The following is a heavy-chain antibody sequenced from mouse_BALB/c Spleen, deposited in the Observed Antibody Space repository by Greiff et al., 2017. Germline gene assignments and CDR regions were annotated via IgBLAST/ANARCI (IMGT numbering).Heavy chain of an antibody. J-gene: IGHJ4*01. CDR1: GYTFSSYW. Sequence: VQGVESGAELMKPGASVKISCKATGYTFSSYWIEWVKQRPGHGLEWIGEILPGSGSTNYNEKFKGKATFTADTSSNTAYMQLSSLTSEDSAVYYCARKANWSYYYAMDYWGQGTSVTVSS. D-gene: IGHD4-1*01. CDR2: ILPGSGST. CDR3: ARKANWSYYYAMDY. V-gene: IGHV1-9*01.